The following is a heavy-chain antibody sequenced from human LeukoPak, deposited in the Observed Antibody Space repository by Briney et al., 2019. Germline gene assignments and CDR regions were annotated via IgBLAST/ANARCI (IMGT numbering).Heavy chain of an antibody. CDR3: ARKGLLWFGGGAFDI. J-gene: IGHJ3*02. CDR2: IYYSGST. D-gene: IGHD3-10*01. CDR1: GGSISSGDYY. V-gene: IGHV4-30-4*01. Sequence: PSRTLSLTCTVSGGSISSGDYYWSWIRQPPGKGLEWIGYIYYSGSTYYNPSLKSRVTISVDTSKNQFSLKLSSVTAADSAVYYCARKGLLWFGGGAFDIWGQGTMVTVSS.